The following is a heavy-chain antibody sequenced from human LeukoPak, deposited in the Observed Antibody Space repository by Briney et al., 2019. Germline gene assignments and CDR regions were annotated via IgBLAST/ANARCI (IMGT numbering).Heavy chain of an antibody. V-gene: IGHV3-21*01. CDR1: RFTFSDYA. CDR3: ARIFRYQLVDYYALDV. CDR2: ISSRSTYI. J-gene: IGHJ6*02. Sequence: SGGSLRLSCAASRFTFSDYAMDWVRQAPGKGLEWVSAISSRSTYIYYADSVKGRFTISRDNAKNSVSLQMNSLRAEDTAVYYCARIFRYQLVDYYALDVWGQGTTVIASS. D-gene: IGHD2-2*01.